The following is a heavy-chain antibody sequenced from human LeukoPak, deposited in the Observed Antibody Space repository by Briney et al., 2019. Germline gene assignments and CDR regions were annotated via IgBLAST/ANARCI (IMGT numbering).Heavy chain of an antibody. CDR1: GFTFGDYA. CDR3: AKGYSSSSRYYFDY. Sequence: PGGSLRLSCAASGFTFGDYAMHWVRQAPGKGLEWVSGISWNSGSIVYADSVKGRFTMSRDNAKNSLYLQMNSLRAEDMALYYCAKGYSSSSRYYFDYWGQGTLVTVSS. D-gene: IGHD6-6*01. V-gene: IGHV3-9*03. CDR2: ISWNSGSI. J-gene: IGHJ4*02.